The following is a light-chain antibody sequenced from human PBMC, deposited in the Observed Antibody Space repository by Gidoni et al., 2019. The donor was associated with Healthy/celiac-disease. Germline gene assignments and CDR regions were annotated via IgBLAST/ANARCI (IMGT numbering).Light chain of an antibody. CDR2: KDS. CDR3: QSADSSGTYVV. Sequence: SYELTQPPSVSVSPGQTASITCSGDALPKQYAYWYQQKPGQAPVRVIYKDSERPSGIPERFSGSSSGTTVTLTISGVQAEDEADYFCQSADSSGTYVVFGGGTKLTVL. J-gene: IGLJ2*01. V-gene: IGLV3-25*03. CDR1: ALPKQY.